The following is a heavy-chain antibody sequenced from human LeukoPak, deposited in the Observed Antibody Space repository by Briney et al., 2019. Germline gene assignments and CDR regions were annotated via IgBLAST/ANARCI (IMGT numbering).Heavy chain of an antibody. CDR1: GYTFTSYD. J-gene: IGHJ6*02. CDR3: ARRTSGYYYYGMDV. Sequence: GASVKVSCKASGYTFTSYDINWVRQATGQGLEWMGWMNPNSGNTGYAQKFQGRVTMTRNTSISTAYMELSSLRSEDTAVYYCARRTSGYYYYGMDVWGQGTTVTVSS. V-gene: IGHV1-8*01. D-gene: IGHD3-16*01. CDR2: MNPNSGNT.